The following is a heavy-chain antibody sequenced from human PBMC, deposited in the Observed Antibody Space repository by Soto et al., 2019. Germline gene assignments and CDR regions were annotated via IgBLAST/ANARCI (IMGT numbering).Heavy chain of an antibody. V-gene: IGHV3-33*01. CDR2: IWYDGSNK. CDR1: GFTFSSYG. CDR3: ARGAAITMIVVDPTDLAFDY. J-gene: IGHJ4*02. Sequence: LRLSCAASGFTFSSYGMHWVRQAPGKGLEWVAVIWYDGSNKYYADSVKGRFTTSRDNSKNTLYLQMNSLRAEDTAVYYCARGAAITMIVVDPTDLAFDYWGQGTLVTVSS. D-gene: IGHD3-22*01.